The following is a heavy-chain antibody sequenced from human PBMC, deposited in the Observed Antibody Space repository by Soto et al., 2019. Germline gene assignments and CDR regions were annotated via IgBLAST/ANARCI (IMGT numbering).Heavy chain of an antibody. J-gene: IGHJ3*02. CDR2: IYYTGST. CDR1: GGSISSYY. Sequence: TSETLSLTCTVSGGSISSYYWNWVRQPPGKGLEWIAHIYYTGSTNYNPWSTSYNPSLRSRVSMSVDTSRNQFSLNLTSVTAADTALYYCATSGYSDKSGLGVFDIWGQGTVVTVSS. V-gene: IGHV4-59*01. D-gene: IGHD6-13*01. CDR3: ATSGYSDKSGLGVFDI.